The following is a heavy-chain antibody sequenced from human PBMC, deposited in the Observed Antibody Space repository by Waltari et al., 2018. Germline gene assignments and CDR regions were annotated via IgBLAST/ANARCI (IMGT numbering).Heavy chain of an antibody. V-gene: IGHV4-34*01. CDR2: INHRRST. CDR1: GGSFSGYY. CDR3: ARAPWHYYGSGSYRY. D-gene: IGHD3-10*01. J-gene: IGHJ4*02. Sequence: QVQLQQWGAGLLKPSETLSLTCAVYGGSFSGYYWSWIRQPPGKGLEWIGEINHRRSTNYNPSLKSRVTISVDTSKNQFSLKLSAVTAADTAVYYCARAPWHYYGSGSYRYWGQGTLVTVSS.